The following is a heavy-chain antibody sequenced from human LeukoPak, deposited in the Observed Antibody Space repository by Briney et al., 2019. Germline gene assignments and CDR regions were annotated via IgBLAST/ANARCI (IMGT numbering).Heavy chain of an antibody. CDR3: ARGSNRVEMAYY. CDR2: ISSSSSYI. CDR1: GFTFSSYS. Sequence: GGSLRLSCAASGFTFSSYSMNWVRQAPGKGLEWVSSISSSSSYIYYADSVKGRFTISRDNAKNSLYLQMNSLRAEDTAVYYCARGSNRVEMAYYWGQGTLVTVSS. D-gene: IGHD5-24*01. V-gene: IGHV3-21*01. J-gene: IGHJ4*02.